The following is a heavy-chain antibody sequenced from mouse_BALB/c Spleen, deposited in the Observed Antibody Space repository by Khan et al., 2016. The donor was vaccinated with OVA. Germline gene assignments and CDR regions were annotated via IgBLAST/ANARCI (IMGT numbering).Heavy chain of an antibody. CDR1: GYSFTSYY. V-gene: IGHV1-31*01. J-gene: IGHJ3*01. CDR3: TRHGYVAWFTY. Sequence: VQLQQSGPELMKPGASVKISCKASGYSFTSYYIHWMLQSHGNSLEWIGYIDPFSGGSTYNQKFKDKATLTVYKSSSTAYLHLSNLTSEDSAVEYCTRHGYVAWFTYWGQGTLVTVSA. CDR2: IDPFSGGS. D-gene: IGHD2-2*01.